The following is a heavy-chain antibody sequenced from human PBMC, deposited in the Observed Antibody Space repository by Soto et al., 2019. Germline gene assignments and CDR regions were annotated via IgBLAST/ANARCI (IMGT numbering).Heavy chain of an antibody. J-gene: IGHJ4*02. V-gene: IGHV3-73*02. CDR3: TLYYYGSGIDY. CDR2: IRSKANSYAT. D-gene: IGHD3-10*01. Sequence: EVQLVESGGGLVQPGGSLKLSCAASGFTFSGSAMHWVRQASGKGLEWVGRIRSKANSYATAYAASVKGRFTISRDDSKNTAHLQMNSLKTEDTAVYYCTLYYYGSGIDYWGQGTLVTVSS. CDR1: GFTFSGSA.